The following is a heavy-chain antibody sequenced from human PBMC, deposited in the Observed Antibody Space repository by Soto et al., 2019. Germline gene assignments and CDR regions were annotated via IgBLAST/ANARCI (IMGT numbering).Heavy chain of an antibody. CDR3: ARGRGHPGPYCRTGGCDYYLDS. CDR2: ISSSSSYI. CDR1: GFTLKTYT. J-gene: IGHJ4*02. V-gene: IGHV3-21*02. Sequence: AQLVESGGGLVKPGGSLRLSCAVSGFTLKTYTMSWVRQAPGRGLEWVSSISSSSSYIYTADSLKGRFTISRDNAENSLFRQMDSLRVEDTAVYFCARGRGHPGPYCRTGGCDYYLDSWGQGILVTVSS. D-gene: IGHD2-15*01.